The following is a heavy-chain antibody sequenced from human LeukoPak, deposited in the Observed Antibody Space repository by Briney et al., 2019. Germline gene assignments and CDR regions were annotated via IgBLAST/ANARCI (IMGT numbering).Heavy chain of an antibody. V-gene: IGHV3-64*01. CDR1: GFTFSSYA. CDR3: ARDKDSSSWYWNYYYYYMDV. Sequence: GGSLRLSCAASGFTFSSYAIHWVRQAPGKGLEFVSAINRYGDSIYYANSVKGRFTISRDNAKNSLYLQMNSLRAEDTAVYYCARDKDSSSWYWNYYYYYMDVWGKGTTVTVSS. J-gene: IGHJ6*03. D-gene: IGHD6-13*01. CDR2: INRYGDSI.